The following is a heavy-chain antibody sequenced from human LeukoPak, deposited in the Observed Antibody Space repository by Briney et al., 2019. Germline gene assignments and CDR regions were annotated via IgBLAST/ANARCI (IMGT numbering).Heavy chain of an antibody. D-gene: IGHD1-26*01. CDR3: ARAEWELYYFDY. Sequence: GGSLRLSCAASGFTFSSSGMSWVRQAPGKGPEWISSIDGNDGNTHYGDSVKGRVTISRDNSKNTLYLQMNSLRAEDTAVYYCARAEWELYYFDYWGQGTLVTVSS. CDR1: GFTFSSSG. V-gene: IGHV3-23*01. J-gene: IGHJ4*02. CDR2: IDGNDGNT.